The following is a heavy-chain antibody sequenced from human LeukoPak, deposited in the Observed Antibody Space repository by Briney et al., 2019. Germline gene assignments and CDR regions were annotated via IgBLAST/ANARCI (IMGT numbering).Heavy chain of an antibody. Sequence: GGSLRLSCAASGFTFSSYGMHWVRQAPGKGLGWVAFIRYDGSNKYYADSVKGRFTISRDNSKNTLYLQMNSLRAEDTAVYYCAKDGGDSDAFDIWGQGTMVTVSS. J-gene: IGHJ3*02. CDR2: IRYDGSNK. D-gene: IGHD2-21*02. CDR3: AKDGGDSDAFDI. V-gene: IGHV3-30*02. CDR1: GFTFSSYG.